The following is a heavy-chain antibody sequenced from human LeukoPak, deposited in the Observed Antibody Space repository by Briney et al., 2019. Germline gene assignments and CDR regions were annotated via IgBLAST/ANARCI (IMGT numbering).Heavy chain of an antibody. CDR2: IKQHGTEK. J-gene: IGHJ4*02. CDR3: ASDGGPFDH. V-gene: IGHV3-7*01. CDR1: GIMFSGYW. D-gene: IGHD3-16*01. Sequence: GGSLRLTCTASGIMFSGYWMSWVRQAPGKGLEWVANIKQHGTEKYYVDSVKGRFTISRDDAKKSVYLQMNSLRAEDTAVYYCASDGGPFDHWGQGILVTVAS.